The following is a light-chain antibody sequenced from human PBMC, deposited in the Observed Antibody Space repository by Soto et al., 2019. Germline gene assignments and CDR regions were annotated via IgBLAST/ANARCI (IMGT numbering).Light chain of an antibody. CDR3: CSYAGSYTFGVV. V-gene: IGLV2-11*01. Sequence: QSALTQPRSVSGSPGQSVTISCTGTSSDVGGYNYVSWYQQHPGKAPKLMIYDVSKRPSGVPDRISGSKSGNTASLTISGLQAEDEADYYCCSYAGSYTFGVVFGGGTKLTV. J-gene: IGLJ2*01. CDR1: SSDVGGYNY. CDR2: DVS.